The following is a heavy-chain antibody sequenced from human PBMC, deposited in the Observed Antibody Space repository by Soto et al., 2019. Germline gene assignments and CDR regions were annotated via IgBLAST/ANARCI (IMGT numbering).Heavy chain of an antibody. Sequence: PSETLSLTCTVSGGSISSGGYYWSWIRQHPGKGLEWIGYIYYSGSTYYNPSLKSRVTISVDTSKNQFSLKLSSVTAADTAVYYCACLTIPGIYYYYGMDVWGQGTTVTVSS. J-gene: IGHJ6*02. V-gene: IGHV4-31*03. D-gene: IGHD3-9*01. CDR2: IYYSGST. CDR1: GGSISSGGYY. CDR3: ACLTIPGIYYYYGMDV.